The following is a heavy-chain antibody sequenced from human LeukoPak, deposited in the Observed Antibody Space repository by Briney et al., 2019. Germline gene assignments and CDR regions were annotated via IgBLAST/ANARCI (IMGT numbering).Heavy chain of an antibody. D-gene: IGHD2-21*01. V-gene: IGHV3-48*01. J-gene: IGHJ5*02. CDR1: GFTFSSYS. CDR2: ISSSSSTI. Sequence: GGSLRLSCAASGFTFSSYSMNWVRQAPGKGLEWVSYISSSSSTIYYADSVKGRFTISRDNAKNSLYLQMNSLRAEDTAVYYCARDRYSLDPWGQGTLVTVSS. CDR3: ARDRYSLDP.